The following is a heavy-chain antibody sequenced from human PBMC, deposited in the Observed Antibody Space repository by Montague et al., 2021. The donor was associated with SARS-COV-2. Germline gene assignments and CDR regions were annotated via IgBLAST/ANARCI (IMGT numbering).Heavy chain of an antibody. CDR3: ARGRVYCDCWELGS. V-gene: IGHV4-4*07. CDR2: IYSSGIT. J-gene: IGHJ5*02. D-gene: IGHD2-21*01. Sequence: SETLSLTCTVSGGSINNYYWSWIRQSPGKGLEWIGRIYSSGITTYNPSLETRVTMSVDTSKNQFSLKLSSVTAADTAVYYCARGRVYCDCWELGSWGQGTLVTVSS. CDR1: GGSINNYY.